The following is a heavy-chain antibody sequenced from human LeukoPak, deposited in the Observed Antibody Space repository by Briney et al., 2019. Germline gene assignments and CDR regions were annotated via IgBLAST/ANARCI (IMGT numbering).Heavy chain of an antibody. D-gene: IGHD4-17*01. J-gene: IGHJ6*03. CDR3: ARDYGDYVGYYYYYMDV. Sequence: GGSLRLSCAASGFTFSSYSMNWVRQAPGKGLEWVANIKQDGSEKYYLDSVKGRFTISRDNSKNSLYLQMNSLRAEDTAVYYCARDYGDYVGYYYYYMDVWGKGTTVTVSS. V-gene: IGHV3-7*01. CDR2: IKQDGSEK. CDR1: GFTFSSYS.